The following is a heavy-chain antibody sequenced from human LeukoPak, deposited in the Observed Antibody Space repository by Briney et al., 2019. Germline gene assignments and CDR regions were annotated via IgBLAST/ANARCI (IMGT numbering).Heavy chain of an antibody. Sequence: ASVKVSCKASGYTFTSYGISWVRQAPGQGLEWVGWVSAYNGNTNYAQKLQGRVTMTTDTSTSTAYMKLRSLRSDDTAVYYCARVGGGDPRLVVVTHVTDDVDYYYMDVWGKGTTVTISS. V-gene: IGHV1-18*01. CDR3: ARVGGGDPRLVVVTHVTDDVDYYYMDV. CDR2: VSAYNGNT. J-gene: IGHJ6*03. CDR1: GYTFTSYG. D-gene: IGHD2-21*02.